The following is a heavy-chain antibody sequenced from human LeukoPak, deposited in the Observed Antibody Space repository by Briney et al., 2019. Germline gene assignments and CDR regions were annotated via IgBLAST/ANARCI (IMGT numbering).Heavy chain of an antibody. V-gene: IGHV1-69*05. J-gene: IGHJ3*02. CDR3: ARARPTIWYAFDI. Sequence: SVKVPCKASGGTFSSYAISWVRQAPGQGLEWMGRIIPIFGTANYAQKFQGRVTITTDESTSTAYMELSSLRSEDTAVYYCARARPTIWYAFDIWGQGTMVTVSS. D-gene: IGHD3-3*01. CDR1: GGTFSSYA. CDR2: IIPIFGTA.